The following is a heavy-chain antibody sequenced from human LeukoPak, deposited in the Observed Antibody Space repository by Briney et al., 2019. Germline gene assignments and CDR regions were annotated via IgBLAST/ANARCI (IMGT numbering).Heavy chain of an antibody. J-gene: IGHJ4*02. CDR3: ARSPERWLQLLIDY. Sequence: SETLSLTCAVSGYSISSGYYWGWIRQPPGKGLEWIGSIYHSGSTYYNPSLKSRVTISVDASKNQFSLKLSSVTAADTAVYYCARSPERWLQLLIDYWGQGTLVTVSS. CDR2: IYHSGST. V-gene: IGHV4-38-2*01. CDR1: GYSISSGYY. D-gene: IGHD5-24*01.